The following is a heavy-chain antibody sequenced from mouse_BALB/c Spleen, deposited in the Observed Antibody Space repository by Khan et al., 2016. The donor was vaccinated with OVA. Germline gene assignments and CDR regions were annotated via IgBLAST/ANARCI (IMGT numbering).Heavy chain of an antibody. CDR3: ARGNYDGSNSWFVY. CDR1: GYTFTNYG. V-gene: IGHV9-3*02. CDR2: INTNTGDP. J-gene: IGHJ3*01. Sequence: QIQLVQSGPELKKPGETVKLSCKASGYTFTNYGVNWVKQAPGKGLKWMGWINTNTGDPTYAEEFKGRFALSLETSSSTAYLQINNLTYEDTATFCGARGNYDGSNSWFVYWGQGTLVTVSA. D-gene: IGHD1-1*01.